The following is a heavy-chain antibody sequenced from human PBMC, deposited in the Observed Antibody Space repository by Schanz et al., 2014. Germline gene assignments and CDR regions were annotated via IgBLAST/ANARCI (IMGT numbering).Heavy chain of an antibody. J-gene: IGHJ6*02. V-gene: IGHV1-69*04. D-gene: IGHD5-18*01. CDR1: GGTFSSFG. CDR2: IIPSLGLA. CDR3: ARGPSQGYSYGHNIGAYYYGMDV. Sequence: VQLEQSGAEVKKPGSSVKVSCKASGGTFSSFGINWVRQAPGQGLEWMGRIIPSLGLAKYEQKFQDKVTITADTSTTTAYMELSSLTSEDTAVYYCARGPSQGYSYGHNIGAYYYGMDVWGQGTTVTVSS.